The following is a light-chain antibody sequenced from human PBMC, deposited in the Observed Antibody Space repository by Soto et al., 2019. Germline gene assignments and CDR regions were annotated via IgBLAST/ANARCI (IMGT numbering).Light chain of an antibody. J-gene: IGLJ1*01. CDR3: AAWDDSLNGYV. V-gene: IGLV1-44*01. Sequence: VLTQPPPASGTPGQRVTISCSGSSSNIGSNTVNWYQQLPGTAPKLLIYSNNQRPSGVPDRFSGSKSGTSASLAISGLQSEDEADYYCAAWDDSLNGYVFGTGTKVTVL. CDR1: SSNIGSNT. CDR2: SNN.